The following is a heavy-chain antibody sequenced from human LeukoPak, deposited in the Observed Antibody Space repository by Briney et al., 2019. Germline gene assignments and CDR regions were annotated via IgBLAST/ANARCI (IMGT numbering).Heavy chain of an antibody. J-gene: IGHJ4*02. CDR2: IWGDGNRQ. V-gene: IGHV3-33*01. CDR1: AFTFSNYD. D-gene: IGHD4-23*01. Sequence: GGSLRLSCAASAFTFSNYDIHWVRQTPGKGLEWVAGIWGDGNRQYYTESVRGRFTISRDNSRNAAYPEMSSLRVDDTAIYYCARGRWIDCWGQGALVTVSS. CDR3: ARGRWIDC.